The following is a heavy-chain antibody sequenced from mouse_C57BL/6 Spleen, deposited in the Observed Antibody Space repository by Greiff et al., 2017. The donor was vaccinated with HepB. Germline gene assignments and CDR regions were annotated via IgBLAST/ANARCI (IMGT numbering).Heavy chain of an antibody. CDR2: ISGGGGNT. CDR1: GFTFSSYT. D-gene: IGHD1-1*01. CDR3: ARRNYGSSHWYFDV. Sequence: EVMLVESGGGLVKPGGSLKLSCAASGFTFSSYTMSWVRQTPEKRLEWVATISGGGGNTYYPDSVKGRFTISRDNAKNTLYLQMSSLRSEDTALYYCARRNYGSSHWYFDVWGTGTTVTVSS. J-gene: IGHJ1*03. V-gene: IGHV5-9*01.